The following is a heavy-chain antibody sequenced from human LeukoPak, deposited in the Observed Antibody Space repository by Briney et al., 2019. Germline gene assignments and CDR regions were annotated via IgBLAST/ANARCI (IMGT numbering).Heavy chain of an antibody. Sequence: SETLSLTCTVSGGSISSSSYYWGWIRQPPGKGLEWIGSNYYSGSTHYNPSLKRRVTISVDTSKKQFSLKLSSVTAADTAVYYCARNHTHEGYGYYFDYWGQGTLITVSS. D-gene: IGHD4-17*01. CDR2: NYYSGST. V-gene: IGHV4-39*01. CDR3: ARNHTHEGYGYYFDY. CDR1: GGSISSSSYY. J-gene: IGHJ4*02.